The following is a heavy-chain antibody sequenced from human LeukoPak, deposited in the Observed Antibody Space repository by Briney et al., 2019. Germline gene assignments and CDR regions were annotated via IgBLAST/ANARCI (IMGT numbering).Heavy chain of an antibody. CDR1: GYTFTGYY. CDR2: INPNSGGT. Sequence: ASVKVSCKASGYTFTGYYMHWVRQAPGQGLEWMGWINPNSGGTNYAQKFQGRVTMTRDTSISTAYMELSRLRSDDTAVYYCARSWGGSYGFDYWGQGTLVTVSS. D-gene: IGHD5-18*01. V-gene: IGHV1-2*02. CDR3: ARSWGGSYGFDY. J-gene: IGHJ4*02.